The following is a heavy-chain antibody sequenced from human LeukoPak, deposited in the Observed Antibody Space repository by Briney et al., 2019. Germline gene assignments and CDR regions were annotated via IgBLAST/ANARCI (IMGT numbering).Heavy chain of an antibody. CDR2: IDYRGNT. V-gene: IGHV4-59*08. CDR1: GGSVSRYY. Sequence: PSETLSLTCAGSGGSVSRYYWSWIRQTPGKGLEWIGYIDYRGNTNYNPSLMSRVTISEDTSKNQSSLILTSVTAADTAVYYCAGTIGAAGTWNTAVVYYYYGMDVWGQGTTVSVS. J-gene: IGHJ6*02. CDR3: AGTIGAAGTWNTAVVYYYYGMDV. D-gene: IGHD6-13*01.